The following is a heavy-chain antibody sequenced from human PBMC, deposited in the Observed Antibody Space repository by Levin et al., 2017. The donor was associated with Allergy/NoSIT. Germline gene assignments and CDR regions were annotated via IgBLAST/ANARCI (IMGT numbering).Heavy chain of an antibody. CDR2: IYTGVKT. D-gene: IGHD2-21*02. V-gene: IGHV3-66*02. CDR1: GLYVSSNY. Sequence: HPGGSLRLSCAASGLYVSSNYMSWVRQAPGKGLEWVSNIYTGVKTYYADSVKGRCTISRDNSKNTLYLQMHSLRPEDTAVYYCARGRGGGGDPFDYWGQGTLVTVSS. J-gene: IGHJ4*02. CDR3: ARGRGGGGDPFDY.